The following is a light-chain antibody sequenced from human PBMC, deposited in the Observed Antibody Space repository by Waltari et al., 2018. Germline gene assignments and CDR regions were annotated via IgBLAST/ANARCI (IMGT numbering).Light chain of an antibody. V-gene: IGKV1-39*01. CDR3: QQSYNPPFT. J-gene: IGKJ3*01. CDR1: QSIINF. Sequence: DIQLTQSPSSLSASVGDRVTITCRAIQSIINFLNWYQQKPGKAPKLLIYTTSSLQSGVPSRFSGSGSVTDFTLTISSLQPEDFATYYCQQSYNPPFTFGPGTKVHLK. CDR2: TTS.